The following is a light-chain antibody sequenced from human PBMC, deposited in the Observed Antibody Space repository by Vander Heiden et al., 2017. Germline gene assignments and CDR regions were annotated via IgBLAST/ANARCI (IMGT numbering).Light chain of an antibody. CDR2: KAS. Sequence: DIQMTQTPSTLPASVGDRVTITCWASQSISTWLAWYQQKPGKAPKLLSYKASSLESGVPSRFCGSGSGTEFTLTISSLQPDDFATYYCQLYNDYSWTFGQGTKVEIK. J-gene: IGKJ1*01. CDR3: QLYNDYSWT. CDR1: QSISTW. V-gene: IGKV1-5*03.